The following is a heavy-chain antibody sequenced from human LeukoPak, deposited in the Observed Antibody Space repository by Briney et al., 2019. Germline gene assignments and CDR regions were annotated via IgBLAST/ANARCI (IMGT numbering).Heavy chain of an antibody. CDR1: GFTFSSYE. Sequence: GGSLRLSCAASGFTFSSYEMNWVRQAPGKGPEWVSHISGSGSTIYYADSVKGRFTISRDNAKNSLYLQMNSLRAEDTAVYYCARDTLRFYVDYWGQGTLVTVSS. CDR2: ISGSGSTI. D-gene: IGHD4-17*01. J-gene: IGHJ4*02. CDR3: ARDTLRFYVDY. V-gene: IGHV3-48*03.